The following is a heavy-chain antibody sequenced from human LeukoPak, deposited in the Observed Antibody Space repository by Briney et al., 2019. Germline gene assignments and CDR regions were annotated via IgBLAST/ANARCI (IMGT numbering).Heavy chain of an antibody. CDR2: IYYSGST. CDR3: ARHKIVVVPAARGYYFDY. D-gene: IGHD2-2*01. Sequence: PSETLSLTCTVSGGSISSSTHYWGWIRQPPGKGLEWIGNIYYSGSTYYNPSLKSRVTISVDTSKNQFSLKLSSVTAADTAVYYCARHKIVVVPAARGYYFDYWGQGTLVTVSS. CDR1: GGSISSSTHY. J-gene: IGHJ4*02. V-gene: IGHV4-39*01.